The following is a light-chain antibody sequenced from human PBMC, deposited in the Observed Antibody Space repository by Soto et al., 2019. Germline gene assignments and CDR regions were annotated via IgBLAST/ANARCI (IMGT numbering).Light chain of an antibody. CDR3: QQYVSWT. V-gene: IGKV3-20*01. J-gene: IGKJ1*01. CDR1: QTMDSNN. CDR2: GTS. Sequence: EIVLTQSPGTLSVSPGERATLSCRASQTMDSNNLAWYQQKPGQAPSLLIYGTSSRATGIPDRFSGSGSGTDFTLTISRLEPEDSAMYYCQQYVSWTFGQGTKVEI.